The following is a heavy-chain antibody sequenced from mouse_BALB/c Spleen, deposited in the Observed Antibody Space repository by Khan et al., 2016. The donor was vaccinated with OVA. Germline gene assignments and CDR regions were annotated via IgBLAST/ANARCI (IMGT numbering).Heavy chain of an antibody. Sequence: EVQLQESGPGLVKPSQTVSLTCTVTGISITTGNYRWSWIRQFPGNKLEWIGNIYYSGTITYNPSLTSRTTITRDTSKNRFFLEMNSLTADDTATYDCARDCGSLYWYFDVWGAGTTVTVSS. CDR3: ARDCGSLYWYFDV. V-gene: IGHV3-5*02. CDR1: GISITTGNYR. J-gene: IGHJ1*01. D-gene: IGHD1-1*01. CDR2: IYYSGTI.